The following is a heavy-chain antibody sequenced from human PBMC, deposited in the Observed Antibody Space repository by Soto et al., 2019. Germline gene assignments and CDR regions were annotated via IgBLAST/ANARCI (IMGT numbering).Heavy chain of an antibody. D-gene: IGHD2-15*01. CDR2: IKSKTDGGTT. CDR1: GFTFSNAW. Sequence: GGSLRLSCAASGFTFSNAWMSWVRQAPGKGLEWVGRIKSKTDGGTTDYAAPVKGRFTISRDDSKNTLYLQMNSPKTEDTAVYYRTTVLGYCSGGSCYTSPYYYYMDVWGKGTTVTVSS. J-gene: IGHJ6*03. V-gene: IGHV3-15*01. CDR3: TTVLGYCSGGSCYTSPYYYYMDV.